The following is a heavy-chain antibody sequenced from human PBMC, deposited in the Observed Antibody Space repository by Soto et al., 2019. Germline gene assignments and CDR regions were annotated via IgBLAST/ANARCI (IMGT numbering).Heavy chain of an antibody. CDR3: ARDQSNTWPGPFDY. Sequence: PGGSLRLSCEASGFTFSTYWMNWVRQVPGKGLEWVANIKQDGSEKRYVDSVKGRFTISRDNAKNSLYLQMNSLRAEDTALYYCARDQSNTWPGPFDYWGRGTLVTVSS. V-gene: IGHV3-7*03. CDR1: GFTFSTYW. CDR2: IKQDGSEK. J-gene: IGHJ4*01.